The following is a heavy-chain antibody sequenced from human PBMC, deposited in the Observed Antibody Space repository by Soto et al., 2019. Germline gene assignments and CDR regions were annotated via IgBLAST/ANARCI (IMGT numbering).Heavy chain of an antibody. J-gene: IGHJ1*01. CDR2: MSGIGGYT. D-gene: IGHD3-22*01. CDR1: GFTFSSYG. V-gene: IGHV3-23*01. CDR3: GRSFTGSYYKGQL. Sequence: EVQLLESGGGLVQPGGSLSLSCEASGFTFSSYGMSWVRQAPGKGLEWVSGMSGIGGYTFYADSVKGRFTISRDNSKNTLYLQMNSLRAEDTAVYYWGRSFTGSYYKGQLWGQGTVVTVSS.